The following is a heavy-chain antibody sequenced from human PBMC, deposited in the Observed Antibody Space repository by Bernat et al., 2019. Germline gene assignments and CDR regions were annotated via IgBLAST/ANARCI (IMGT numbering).Heavy chain of an antibody. D-gene: IGHD1-1*01. V-gene: IGHV3-15*07. CDR3: TKDYWNYCDY. CDR2: IKMKRDGGKT. J-gene: IGHJ4*02. Sequence: EVQLVESGGGLAKPGGSLRLSCAASGFAFSNAWMNWVRQGPGKGLEGVGRIKMKRDGGKTDYAAPMKGRFTISRDNSKNTVNLQMNSLETEDTAVYYCTKDYWNYCDYWGQGTLVTVSS. CDR1: GFAFSNAW.